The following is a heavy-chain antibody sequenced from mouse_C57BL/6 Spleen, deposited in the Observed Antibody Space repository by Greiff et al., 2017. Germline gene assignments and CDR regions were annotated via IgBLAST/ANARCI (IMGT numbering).Heavy chain of an antibody. CDR1: GYTFTSYW. V-gene: IGHV1-7*01. CDR2: INPSSGYT. CDR3: AREGDDYDGAFYAMDY. J-gene: IGHJ4*01. D-gene: IGHD2-4*01. Sequence: VQLQQSGPELAKPGASVKLSCKASGYTFTSYWMHWVKQRPGQGLEWIGYINPSSGYTKYNQKFKDKATLTADKSSSTAYMQLSSLTYEDSAVYYCAREGDDYDGAFYAMDYWGQGTSVTVAS.